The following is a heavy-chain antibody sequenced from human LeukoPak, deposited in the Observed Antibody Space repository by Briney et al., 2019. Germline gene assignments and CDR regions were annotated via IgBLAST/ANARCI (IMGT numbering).Heavy chain of an antibody. CDR3: ARSEGLPLRYFGCNWFDP. CDR1: GGSISSYY. Sequence: SETLSLTCTVAGGSISSYYWSWLREPRGEGLGWIGNIYYGGSTNYNPSLKSRVTISVDTSKNQFSLKLSSVTAADTAVYYCARSEGLPLRYFGCNWFDPWGQGTLVTVSS. J-gene: IGHJ5*02. D-gene: IGHD3-9*01. CDR2: IYYGGST. V-gene: IGHV4-59*08.